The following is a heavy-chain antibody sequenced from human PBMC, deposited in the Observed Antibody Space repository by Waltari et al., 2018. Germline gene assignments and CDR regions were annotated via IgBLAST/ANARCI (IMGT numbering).Heavy chain of an antibody. CDR1: GYTFTSYD. Sequence: QVQLVQSGAEVKKPGASVKVSCKASGYTFTSYDINWVRQATGQGLEWMGWMNPNSGNTGYAQKFQGRVIITRNTSISTAYMELSSLRSEDTAVYYCARGLIVGATYYFDYWGQGTLVTVSS. V-gene: IGHV1-8*03. J-gene: IGHJ4*02. CDR3: ARGLIVGATYYFDY. D-gene: IGHD1-26*01. CDR2: MNPNSGNT.